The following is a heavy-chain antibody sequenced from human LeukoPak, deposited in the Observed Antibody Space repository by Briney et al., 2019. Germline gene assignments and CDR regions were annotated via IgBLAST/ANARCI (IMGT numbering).Heavy chain of an antibody. V-gene: IGHV4-59*01. CDR2: IYYSGST. J-gene: IGHJ5*02. CDR1: GGSISSYY. D-gene: IGHD3-10*01. Sequence: PSETLSLTCTVSGGSISSYYWSWIRQPPGKGLEWIGYIYYSGSTNYNPSFKSRVTISVDTSKNQFSLKLSSVTAADTAVYYCARERYYYGSGSYYNGWFDPWGQGTLVTVSS. CDR3: ARERYYYGSGSYYNGWFDP.